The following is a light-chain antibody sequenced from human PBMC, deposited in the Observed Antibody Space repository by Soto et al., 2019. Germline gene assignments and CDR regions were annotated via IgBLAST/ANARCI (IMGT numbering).Light chain of an antibody. CDR2: DAS. Sequence: EIVLTQSPATLSLSPGERATLSCRASQSVSKYLAWYQQKPGQAPRLLIYDASNRATGIPARFSGSGSGTDFTLTISSLEPEDFAVYYCQQRINWPLTFGGGTKVDIK. CDR3: QQRINWPLT. J-gene: IGKJ4*01. V-gene: IGKV3-11*01. CDR1: QSVSKY.